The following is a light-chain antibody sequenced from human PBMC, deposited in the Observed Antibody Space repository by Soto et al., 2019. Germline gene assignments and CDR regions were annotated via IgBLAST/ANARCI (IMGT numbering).Light chain of an antibody. CDR2: LNSDGSH. CDR3: QTWVTGIQV. Sequence: QSVLTQSPSASASLGASVKLTCTLSSGHSSYAIAWHQQRPEKGPRYLMKLNSDGSHSKGDGIPDRFSGSSSGAERYLTISGLQSEDEADYYRQTWVTGIQVFGGGTKLAAL. V-gene: IGLV4-69*01. J-gene: IGLJ3*02. CDR1: SGHSSYA.